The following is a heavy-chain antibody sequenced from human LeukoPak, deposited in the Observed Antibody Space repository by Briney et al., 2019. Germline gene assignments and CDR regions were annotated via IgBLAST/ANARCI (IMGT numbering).Heavy chain of an antibody. CDR1: GDSISSSSYH. Sequence: PSETLSLTCTVSGDSISSSSYHWGWIRQPPGKGLEWIGSIYYSGSTYYNPSLKSRVTISVDTSKNQFSLKLSSVTAADTAVYYCAREYSDILTGYYLFDSWGQGTLVTVSS. J-gene: IGHJ4*02. CDR3: AREYSDILTGYYLFDS. V-gene: IGHV4-39*07. CDR2: IYYSGST. D-gene: IGHD3-9*01.